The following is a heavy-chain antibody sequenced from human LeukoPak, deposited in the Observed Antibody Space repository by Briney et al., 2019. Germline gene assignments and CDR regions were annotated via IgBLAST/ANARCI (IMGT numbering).Heavy chain of an antibody. CDR1: GFTFSSYW. D-gene: IGHD3-22*01. CDR2: IKQDGSEK. CDR3: ARLSSPYYYDSSGYWSRFDY. J-gene: IGHJ4*02. Sequence: PGGSQRLSCAASGFTFSSYWMSWVRQAPGKGLEWVANIKQDGSEKYYVDSVKGRFTISRDNAKNSLYLQMNSLRAEDTAVYYCARLSSPYYYDSSGYWSRFDYWGQGTLVTVSS. V-gene: IGHV3-7*01.